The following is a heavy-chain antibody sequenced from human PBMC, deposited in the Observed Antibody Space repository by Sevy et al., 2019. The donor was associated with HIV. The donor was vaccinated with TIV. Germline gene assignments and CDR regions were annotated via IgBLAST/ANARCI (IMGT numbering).Heavy chain of an antibody. CDR2: IRQDGNEI. CDR1: GFTFSSFW. V-gene: IGHV3-7*01. J-gene: IGHJ4*02. Sequence: GGSLRLSCKASGFTFSSFWMQWVRQAPGKGLEWVANIRQDGNEIYYGDSVKGRFSISRDNAKNALYLQVDGLGAEDAGLYYCAGRYFDLWGQGTLVTVSS. CDR3: AGRYFDL.